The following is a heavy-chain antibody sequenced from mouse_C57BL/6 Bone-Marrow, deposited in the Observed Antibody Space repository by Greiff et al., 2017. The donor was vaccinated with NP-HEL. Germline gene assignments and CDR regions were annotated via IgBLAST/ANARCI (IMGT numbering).Heavy chain of an antibody. D-gene: IGHD4-1*01. Sequence: QVQLQQSGAELVKPGASVKISCKASGYAFSSYWMNWVKERPGKGLEWIGQIYPGDGDTKYNGKFKGKATLTADKSSSTAYMQVSSLTSEDSAVYFCARHWDWFAYWGQGTLVTVSA. CDR1: GYAFSSYW. CDR3: ARHWDWFAY. V-gene: IGHV1-80*01. CDR2: IYPGDGDT. J-gene: IGHJ3*01.